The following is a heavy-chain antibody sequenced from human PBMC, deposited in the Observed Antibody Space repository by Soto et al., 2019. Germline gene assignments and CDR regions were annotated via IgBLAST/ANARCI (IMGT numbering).Heavy chain of an antibody. V-gene: IGHV4-59*01. Sequence: SETLSLTCSVSGGSMSEYFWSWIRQSPGKGLEWIGYIYYLGSTDYNPSLKSRVTISVDTSKRQFSLRLTSVTAADTAVYHCARDGYDGSGSPYPAYWGPGTQVTVSS. D-gene: IGHD3-10*01. CDR3: ARDGYDGSGSPYPAY. CDR2: IYYLGST. J-gene: IGHJ4*02. CDR1: GGSMSEYF.